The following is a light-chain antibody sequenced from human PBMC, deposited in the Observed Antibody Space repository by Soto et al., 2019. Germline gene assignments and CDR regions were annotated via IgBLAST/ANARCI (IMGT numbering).Light chain of an antibody. V-gene: IGKV1-5*01. J-gene: IGKJ1*01. CDR3: QQYETFSGT. Sequence: DIQMTQSPSTQSASVGDTVTVTGLASQSVSGWLDWYQQKPGEAPKLLIYDASALARGVPSRFSGSGSGTKFTLTIASLQPDDFATYYCQQYETFSGTFGPGTKVDIK. CDR1: QSVSGW. CDR2: DAS.